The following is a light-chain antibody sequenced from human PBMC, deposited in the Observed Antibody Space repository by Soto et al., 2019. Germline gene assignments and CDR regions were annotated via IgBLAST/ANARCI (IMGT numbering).Light chain of an antibody. V-gene: IGLV1-51*01. J-gene: IGLJ2*01. CDR2: DNN. CDR3: ATWDRSLSGVV. Sequence: QSVLTQPPSVSAAPGQTVTISCSGSSSNIGNSYVSWFQQLPGTAPKLLIYDNNKRPSGIPDRFSGPKSGTSATLGITGLQTGDEADYYCATWDRSLSGVVFGGGTKLTVL. CDR1: SSNIGNSY.